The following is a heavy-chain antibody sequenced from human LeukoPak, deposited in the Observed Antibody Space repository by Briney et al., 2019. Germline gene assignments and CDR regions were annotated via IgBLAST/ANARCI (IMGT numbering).Heavy chain of an antibody. CDR2: IYYSGST. D-gene: IGHD3-22*01. CDR1: GGSISSYY. V-gene: IGHV4-59*12. J-gene: IGHJ4*02. CDR3: AKDGVYYDSSGYYDY. Sequence: RSSETLSLTCTVSGGSISSYYRSWIRQPPGKGLEWIGYIYYSGSTNYNPSLKSRVTISVDTSKNQFSLKLSSVTAADTAVYYCAKDGVYYDSSGYYDYWGQGTLVTVSS.